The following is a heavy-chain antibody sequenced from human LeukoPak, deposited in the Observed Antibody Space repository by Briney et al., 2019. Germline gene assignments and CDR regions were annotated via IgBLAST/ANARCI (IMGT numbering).Heavy chain of an antibody. Sequence: SETLSLTCTVSGASISSYYWSWIRQPPGKGLEWIGYISYSGSTNYNPSLKSRVTISVDTSKNQFSLKLSSVTTADTAVYYCARSGGRDGYNFDYWGQGTLVTVSS. V-gene: IGHV4-59*01. D-gene: IGHD5-24*01. CDR2: ISYSGST. CDR1: GASISSYY. CDR3: ARSGGRDGYNFDY. J-gene: IGHJ4*02.